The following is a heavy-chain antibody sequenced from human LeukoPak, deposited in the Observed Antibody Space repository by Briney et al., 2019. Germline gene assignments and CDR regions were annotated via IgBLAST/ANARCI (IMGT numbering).Heavy chain of an antibody. D-gene: IGHD3-22*01. CDR1: GGSIFSYY. J-gene: IGHJ4*02. V-gene: IGHV4-4*08. CDR2: IYSNGIT. Sequence: SETLSLTCTASGGSIFSYYFNWIRQPPGKGLEWIGYIYSNGITSYNPSLRSRGTISIATSKNQFSLKLTSVTAADTAVYYCARSHPKSSGFDWGQGTLVTVSS. CDR3: ARSHPKSSGFD.